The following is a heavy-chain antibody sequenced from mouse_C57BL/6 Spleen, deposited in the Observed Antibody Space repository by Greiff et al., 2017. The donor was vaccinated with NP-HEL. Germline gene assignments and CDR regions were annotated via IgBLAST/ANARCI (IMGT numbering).Heavy chain of an antibody. Sequence: VQLQQSGPELVKPGASVKISCKASGYAFSSSWMNWVKQRPGKGLEWIGRIYPGDGDTNYNGKFKGKATLTADKSSSTAYMQLSSLTSEDSAVYFCARQATTVVAPDWYFDVWGTGTTVTVSS. CDR2: IYPGDGDT. J-gene: IGHJ1*03. D-gene: IGHD1-1*01. V-gene: IGHV1-82*01. CDR3: ARQATTVVAPDWYFDV. CDR1: GYAFSSSW.